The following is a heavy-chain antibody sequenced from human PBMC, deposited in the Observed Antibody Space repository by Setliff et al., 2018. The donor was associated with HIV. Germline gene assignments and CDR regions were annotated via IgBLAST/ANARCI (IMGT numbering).Heavy chain of an antibody. CDR3: ARGVTHPPPFGAFDS. V-gene: IGHV4-59*01. J-gene: IGHJ3*02. CDR1: GGSISTYY. CDR2: IYYSGST. D-gene: IGHD5-18*01. Sequence: KPSETLSLTCTVSGGSISTYYWSWIRQSPGKGLEWIGYIYYSGSTKYNPSLKSRLTISVDTSKNQFSLKLRSVTAADTAFYYCARGVTHPPPFGAFDSWGLGTLVTVSS.